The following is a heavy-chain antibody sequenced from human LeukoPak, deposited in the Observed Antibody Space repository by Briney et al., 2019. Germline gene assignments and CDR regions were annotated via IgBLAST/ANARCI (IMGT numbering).Heavy chain of an antibody. V-gene: IGHV3-21*01. CDR1: GFTFSSYS. CDR3: ASSTIGRGSYSLDY. CDR2: ISSSSSYI. D-gene: IGHD1-26*01. Sequence: PGGALRLSCAASGFTFSSYSMNWVRQAPGKGLEWVSSISSSSSYIYYADSVKGRFTISRDNAKNSLYLQMNSLRAEDTAVYYCASSTIGRGSYSLDYWGQGTLVTVSS. J-gene: IGHJ4*02.